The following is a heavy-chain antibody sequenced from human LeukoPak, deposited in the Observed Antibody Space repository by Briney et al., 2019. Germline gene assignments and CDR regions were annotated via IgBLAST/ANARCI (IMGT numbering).Heavy chain of an antibody. CDR2: INHSGST. D-gene: IGHD1-26*01. J-gene: IGHJ3*02. CDR3: AKGYSGTDAFDI. CDR1: GGSFSGYY. V-gene: IGHV4-34*01. Sequence: SETLSLTCAVYGGSFSGYYWSWIRQPPGKGLEWIGEINHSGSTNYNPSLKSRVTISVDTSKNQFSLKLSSVTAADTAVYYCAKGYSGTDAFDIWGQGTMVTVSS.